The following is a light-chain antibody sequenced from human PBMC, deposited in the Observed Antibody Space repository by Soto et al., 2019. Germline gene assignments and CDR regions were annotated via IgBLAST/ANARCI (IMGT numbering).Light chain of an antibody. V-gene: IGLV1-40*01. CDR3: QSFDSSLNGGV. CDR1: ISNIGSGYD. J-gene: IGLJ3*02. Sequence: QSALTQPPSVSGAPGQRVTISCTWSISNIGSGYDVHWYQQLPGTAPKLLIDGKTNRPSGVPDRFSGSKSGTSASLAITGLQAEDEADYYCQSFDSSLNGGVFGGGTQLTVL. CDR2: GKT.